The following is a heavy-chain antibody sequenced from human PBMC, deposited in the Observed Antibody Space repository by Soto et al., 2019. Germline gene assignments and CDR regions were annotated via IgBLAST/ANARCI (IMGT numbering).Heavy chain of an antibody. Sequence: GGSLRPSCSASGFTFSSYGMHRGRPAPGKGLEGGAVIWYDGSNKYYADSVKGRFTISRDNSKNTLYLQMNSLRAEDTAVYYCARAPGNYDFWSGTYYYYYYMDVWGKGTTVTVSS. V-gene: IGHV3-33*01. CDR1: GFTFSSYG. D-gene: IGHD3-3*01. J-gene: IGHJ6*03. CDR2: IWYDGSNK. CDR3: ARAPGNYDFWSGTYYYYYYMDV.